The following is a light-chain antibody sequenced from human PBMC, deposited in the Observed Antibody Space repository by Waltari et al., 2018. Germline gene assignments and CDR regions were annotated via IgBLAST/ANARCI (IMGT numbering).Light chain of an antibody. Sequence: QSVLTQPPSASGTPGQRVTISCSGSNSTIGANFVYWYRQFPGTSPNLLIYGNDKRPSGVPDRFSGSKSGSSASLVISGLRSEDEADYYCAAWDDTLSGHSVFGTGTKVTVL. CDR3: AAWDDTLSGHSV. CDR1: NSTIGANF. V-gene: IGLV1-47*01. J-gene: IGLJ1*01. CDR2: GND.